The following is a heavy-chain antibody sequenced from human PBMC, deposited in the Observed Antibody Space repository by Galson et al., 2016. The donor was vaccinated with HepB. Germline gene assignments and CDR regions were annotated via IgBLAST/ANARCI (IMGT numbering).Heavy chain of an antibody. CDR1: GFTVSSNY. CDR2: ISVSSDAS. V-gene: IGHV3-23*01. CDR3: ARDAGVRGPPNYYYYMGV. J-gene: IGHJ6*03. D-gene: IGHD3-10*01. Sequence: SLRLSCAASGFTVSSNYMSWVRQAPGKGLEWVAGISVSSDASYYADSVRGRFTISRDNTKNTLYLQMKSRRAGDTAVYYCARDAGVRGPPNYYYYMGVWGKGTTVTVSS.